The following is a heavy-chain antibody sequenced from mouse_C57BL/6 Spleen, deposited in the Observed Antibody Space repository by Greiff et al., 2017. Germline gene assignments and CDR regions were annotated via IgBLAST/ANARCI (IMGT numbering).Heavy chain of an antibody. CDR3: ARVGLRGSGEYYLDY. CDR2: INPGSGGT. J-gene: IGHJ2*01. CDR1: GYAFTNYL. V-gene: IGHV1-54*01. D-gene: IGHD1-1*01. Sequence: QVQLQQSGAELVRPGTSVKVSCKASGYAFTNYLIEWVKQRPGQGLEWIGVINPGSGGTNYNEKFKGKATLTADKSSSTAYMQLSSLTSEDSAVYFCARVGLRGSGEYYLDYWGQGTTLTVSS.